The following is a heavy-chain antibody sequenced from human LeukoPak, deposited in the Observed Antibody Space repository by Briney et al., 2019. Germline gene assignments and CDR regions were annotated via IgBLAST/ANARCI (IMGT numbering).Heavy chain of an antibody. J-gene: IGHJ4*02. CDR1: GFTFSSYA. CDR2: ISYDGSNE. CDR3: AGKIAVAAFDY. V-gene: IGHV3-30*04. D-gene: IGHD6-19*01. Sequence: GGSLRLSCAASGFTFSSYAMHWVRQAPGKGLEWVAVISYDGSNEYYADSVKGRFTISRDNSKNALYLQMNSLRAEDTAVYYCAGKIAVAAFDYWGQGTLVTVSS.